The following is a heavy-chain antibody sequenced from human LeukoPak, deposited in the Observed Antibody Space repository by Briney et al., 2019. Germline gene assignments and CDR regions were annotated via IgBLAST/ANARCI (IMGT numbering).Heavy chain of an antibody. CDR3: ARDLPSCSTTSCPFDY. J-gene: IGHJ4*02. Sequence: PGGSLRLSCAASGFTFSSYSMNWVRQAPGKGLEWVSSISSSSSYIYYADSVKGRFTISRDNAKNSLYLQMNSLRAEDTAVYYCARDLPSCSTTSCPFDYWGQGTLVTVSS. V-gene: IGHV3-21*01. CDR2: ISSSSSYI. CDR1: GFTFSSYS. D-gene: IGHD2-2*01.